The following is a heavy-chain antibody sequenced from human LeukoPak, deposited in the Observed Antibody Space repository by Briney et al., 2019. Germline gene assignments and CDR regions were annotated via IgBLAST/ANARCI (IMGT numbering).Heavy chain of an antibody. CDR2: IWYDGSNK. V-gene: IGHV3-33*01. D-gene: IGHD3-10*01. CDR3: ARETMVRGVRHFDY. Sequence: QPGGSLRLSCAASGFTFSSYGMHWVRQAPGKGLEWVAVIWYDGSNKYYADSVKGRFTISRDNSKNTLYLQMNSLRAEDTAVYYCARETMVRGVRHFDYWGQGTLVTVSS. J-gene: IGHJ4*02. CDR1: GFTFSSYG.